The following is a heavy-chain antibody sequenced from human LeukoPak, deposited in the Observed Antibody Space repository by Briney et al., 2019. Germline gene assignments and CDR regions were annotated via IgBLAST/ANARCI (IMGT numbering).Heavy chain of an antibody. V-gene: IGHV4-34*01. Sequence: RAGGSLRLSCAASGFTFSDFPMIWVRQPPGKGLEWIGEINHSGSTNYNPSLKSRVTISVDTSKNQFSLKLSSVTAADTAVYYCARRGGWYFDYWGQGTLVTVSS. J-gene: IGHJ4*02. CDR3: ARRGGWYFDY. CDR2: INHSGST. D-gene: IGHD6-19*01. CDR1: GFTFSDFP.